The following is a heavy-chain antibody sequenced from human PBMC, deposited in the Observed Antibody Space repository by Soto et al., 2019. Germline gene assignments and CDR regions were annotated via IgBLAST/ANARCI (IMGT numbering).Heavy chain of an antibody. CDR2: INPNSGGT. J-gene: IGHJ4*02. V-gene: IGHV1-2*04. D-gene: IGHD3-16*01. Sequence: ASVKVSCKASGYTFTGYYMHWVRQAPGQGLEWMGWINPNSGGTNYAQKFQGWVTMTRDTSISTAYMELSRLRSDDTAVYYCARDMGESLHYFDYWGQGTLVTVSS. CDR1: GYTFTGYY. CDR3: ARDMGESLHYFDY.